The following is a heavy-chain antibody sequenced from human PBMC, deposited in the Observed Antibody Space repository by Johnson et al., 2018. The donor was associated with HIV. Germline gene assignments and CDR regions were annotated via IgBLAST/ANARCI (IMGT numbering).Heavy chain of an antibody. CDR2: INWNVGST. D-gene: IGHD3-22*01. CDR1: GFTFDDYG. CDR3: ARAVWGGLYDSSGYPHAFDI. J-gene: IGHJ3*02. V-gene: IGHV3-20*04. Sequence: VQLVESGGGVVRPGGSLRLSCAASGFTFDDYGMSWVRQAPGKGLEWVSGINWNVGSTGYADSVKGRFTISRDNAKNSLYLQMNSLRAEDTAVYYCARAVWGGLYDSSGYPHAFDIWGQGTMVTVSS.